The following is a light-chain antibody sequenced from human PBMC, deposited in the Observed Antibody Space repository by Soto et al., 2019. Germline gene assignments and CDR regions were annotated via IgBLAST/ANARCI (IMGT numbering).Light chain of an antibody. CDR2: EVN. CDR3: CSYAGSSPYV. J-gene: IGLJ1*01. Sequence: SALPQAASGSGSPGQSITISCTGTSSDVGSYDLVSWYQQHPGTAPKLMIFEVNKRPSGVSNRFSGSKSGNTASLTISGLQAEDEADYYCCSYAGSSPYVFGTGTKVT. CDR1: SSDVGSYDL. V-gene: IGLV2-23*02.